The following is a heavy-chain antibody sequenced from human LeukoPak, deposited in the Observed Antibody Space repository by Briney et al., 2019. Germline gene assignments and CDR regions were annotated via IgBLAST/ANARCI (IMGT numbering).Heavy chain of an antibody. CDR3: TTRLQHHFDY. CDR1: GFTFSSYT. V-gene: IGHV3-23*01. CDR2: ISDRARNT. D-gene: IGHD4-11*01. Sequence: GGSLRLSCATSGFTFSSYTMNWVRQTPGKGLEWVSTISDRARNTHYADSVNGRFTNSRDDFLNMVYLDKPTLTDGHTAVGHCTTRLQHHFDYWGQGTQVTVSS. J-gene: IGHJ4*02.